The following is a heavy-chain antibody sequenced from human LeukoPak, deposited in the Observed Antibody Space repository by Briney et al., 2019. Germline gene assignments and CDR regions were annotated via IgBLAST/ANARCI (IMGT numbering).Heavy chain of an antibody. D-gene: IGHD2-2*01. Sequence: PGGSLRLSCTASGFSFNEHGMSWFRQVPGEGLEWCFGINWSGGSTGYADPLRGRFTISRDNAKNSLYLQMDSLRAEDTALYYCARAPITSPFYFDYWGQGTLVTVSS. CDR1: GFSFNEHG. CDR3: ARAPITSPFYFDY. V-gene: IGHV3-20*04. CDR2: INWSGGST. J-gene: IGHJ4*02.